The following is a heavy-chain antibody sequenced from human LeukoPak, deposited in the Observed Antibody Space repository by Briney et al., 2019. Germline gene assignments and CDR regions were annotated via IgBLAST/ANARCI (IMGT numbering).Heavy chain of an antibody. J-gene: IGHJ5*02. V-gene: IGHV4-34*01. CDR1: GGSFSGYY. CDR2: INHSGST. Sequence: SETLSLTCVVYGGSFSGYYRSWIRQPPGKGLEWIGEINHSGSTNYNPSLKSRVTISVDTSKNQFSLKLSSVTAADTAVYYCARGRWDPFDPWGQGTLVTVSS. CDR3: ARGRWDPFDP. D-gene: IGHD1-26*01.